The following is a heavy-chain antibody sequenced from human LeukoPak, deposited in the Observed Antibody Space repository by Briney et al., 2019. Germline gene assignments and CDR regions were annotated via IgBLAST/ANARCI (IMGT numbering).Heavy chain of an antibody. CDR3: AREGGTDFWSGYLDV. Sequence: SETLSLTCTVSGGSISSGGYYLSWIRQDPGKGLEWIVYIYYSGSTYYNPSLKSRVTISVDTSKNQFSLKLSSVTAADTAVYYCAREGGTDFWSGYLDVWGQGTTVTVSS. J-gene: IGHJ6*02. V-gene: IGHV4-31*03. CDR2: IYYSGST. CDR1: GGSISSGGYY. D-gene: IGHD3-3*01.